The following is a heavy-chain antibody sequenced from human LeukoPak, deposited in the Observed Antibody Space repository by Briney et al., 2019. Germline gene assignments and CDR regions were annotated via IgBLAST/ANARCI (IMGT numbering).Heavy chain of an antibody. V-gene: IGHV1-69*04. D-gene: IGHD2-2*01. CDR3: ARQCSSTSCYFEFDP. J-gene: IGHJ5*02. CDR2: IIPIFGIA. CDR1: GGTFSSYA. Sequence: SVKVSCKASGGTFSSYAISWVRQAPGQGLEWMGRIIPIFGIANYAQKFQGRVTITADKSTSTAYMELSGLRSEDTAVYYCARQCSSTSCYFEFDPWGQGTLVTVSS.